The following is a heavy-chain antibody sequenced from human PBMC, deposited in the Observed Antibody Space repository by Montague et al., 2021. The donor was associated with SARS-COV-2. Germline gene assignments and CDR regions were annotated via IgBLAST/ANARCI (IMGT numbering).Heavy chain of an antibody. CDR1: GDSISTDYW. V-gene: IGHV4-4*02. CDR3: ARKGSGRSDLAY. J-gene: IGHJ4*02. D-gene: IGHD1-26*01. CDR2: IYHTGGT. Sequence: SETLSLTCVVSGDSISTDYWWTWLRPPPGKGLEWVGEIYHTGGTKYKPSLKGRVSMTVDKSWNLFSLRLTSVTAADTAIYYCARKGSGRSDLAYWGQGMLVTVSS.